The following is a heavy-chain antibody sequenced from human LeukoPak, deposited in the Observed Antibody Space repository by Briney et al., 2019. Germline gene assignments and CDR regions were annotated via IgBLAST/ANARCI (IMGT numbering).Heavy chain of an antibody. V-gene: IGHV3-66*02. CDR3: ARDLHYYGSGSYGY. CDR1: GFTVSSNY. Sequence: GRSLRLSCAASGFTVSSNYMSWVRQAPGKGLEWVSVIYSGGSTYYADSVKGRFTISRDNSKNTLYLQMNSLRAEDTAVYYCARDLHYYGSGSYGYWGQGTLVTVSS. J-gene: IGHJ4*02. D-gene: IGHD3-10*01. CDR2: IYSGGST.